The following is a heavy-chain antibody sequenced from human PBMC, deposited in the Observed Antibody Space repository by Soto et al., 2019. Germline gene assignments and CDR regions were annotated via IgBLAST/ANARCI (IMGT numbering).Heavy chain of an antibody. J-gene: IGHJ4*02. D-gene: IGHD3-10*01. Sequence: ASGKGFCAASCYLFVTYGINWVRQAPGQGLEWMGWISAYNGSTKYAQNLQGRVTMTTDASTSTAYMEMRSLRSDDTAVYYRARDLDGSGSYYADYWGPGTLVTVSS. V-gene: IGHV1-18*01. CDR2: ISAYNGST. CDR3: ARDLDGSGSYYADY. CDR1: CYLFVTYG.